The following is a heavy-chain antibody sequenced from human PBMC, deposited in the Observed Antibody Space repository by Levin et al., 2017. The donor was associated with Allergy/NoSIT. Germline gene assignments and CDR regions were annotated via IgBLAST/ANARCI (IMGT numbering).Heavy chain of an antibody. V-gene: IGHV3-33*01. CDR1: GFSFSSYG. D-gene: IGHD3-10*01. J-gene: IGHJ3*01. CDR3: ARPLTLYYYGSGSAFDV. Sequence: GSLRLSCAASGFSFSSYGMHWVRQAPGKGLEWVAVIWFDGSKKYYADSVKGRFTISRDNSNNTLFLQMNSLRAEDMAVYYCARPLTLYYYGSGSAFDVWGPGTMVTVSS. CDR2: IWFDGSKK.